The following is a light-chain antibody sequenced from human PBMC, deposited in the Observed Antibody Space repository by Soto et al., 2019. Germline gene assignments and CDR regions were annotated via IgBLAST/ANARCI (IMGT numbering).Light chain of an antibody. CDR3: SSYTSSSTLEVV. CDR1: SSDVGGYNY. V-gene: IGLV2-14*01. CDR2: DVS. J-gene: IGLJ2*01. Sequence: QSVLTQPASVSGSPGQSITISCTGTSSDVGGYNYVSWYQQHPGKAPKLMIYDVSNRPSGVSNRFSGSKSGNTASLTISGLQAEDEVEYYCSSYTSSSTLEVVFGGGTKLTVL.